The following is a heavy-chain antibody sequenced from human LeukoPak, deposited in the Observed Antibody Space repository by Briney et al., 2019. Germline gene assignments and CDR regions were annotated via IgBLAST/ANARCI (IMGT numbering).Heavy chain of an antibody. V-gene: IGHV1-2*02. CDR1: GYTFTSYG. CDR2: INPNSGGT. CDR3: ASWGSEGSTAFDI. Sequence: ASVKVSCKASGYTFTSYGISWVRQAPGQGLEWMGWINPNSGGTNYAQKFQGRVTMTRDTSISTAYMELSRLRSDDTAVYYCASWGSEGSTAFDIWGQGTMVTVSS. D-gene: IGHD7-27*01. J-gene: IGHJ3*02.